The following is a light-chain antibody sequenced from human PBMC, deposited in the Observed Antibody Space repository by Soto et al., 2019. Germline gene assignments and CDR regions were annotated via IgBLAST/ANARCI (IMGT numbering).Light chain of an antibody. Sequence: QSVLAQPPSVSGAPGQKVTISCTGSSSNIGAGYDLHWYQQLPGTPPKLLLYGNNNRPSGVPDRFSGSKSGTSASLAITGLQAEDEADYYCQSYDSSLSAYVFGTGTKVTV. CDR1: SSNIGAGYD. V-gene: IGLV1-40*01. CDR2: GNN. CDR3: QSYDSSLSAYV. J-gene: IGLJ1*01.